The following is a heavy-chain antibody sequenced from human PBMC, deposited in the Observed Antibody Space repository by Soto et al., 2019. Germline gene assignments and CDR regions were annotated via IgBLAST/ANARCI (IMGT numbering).Heavy chain of an antibody. J-gene: IGHJ5*02. CDR2: IYPGDSDT. Sequence: GESLKISCKGSGYSFTSYWIGWVRQMPGKGLEWMGIIYPGDSDTRYSPSFQGQVTISADKSISTAYLQWSSLKASDTAMYYCARIDYDILTGYIGEFDPWGQGTLVTVS. CDR3: ARIDYDILTGYIGEFDP. V-gene: IGHV5-51*01. CDR1: GYSFTSYW. D-gene: IGHD3-9*01.